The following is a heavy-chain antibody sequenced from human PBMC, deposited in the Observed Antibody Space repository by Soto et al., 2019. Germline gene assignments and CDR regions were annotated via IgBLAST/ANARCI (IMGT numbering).Heavy chain of an antibody. CDR1: GFTFDDYA. D-gene: IGHD6-13*01. CDR3: ARDPHTSSWRWFDP. Sequence: ESGGGLVQPGRSLRLSCAASGFTFDDYAMHWVRQAPGKGLEWVSGISWNSGIIDYADSVKGRFTISRDNAKKSLYLQMNSLRTEDTALYYCARDPHTSSWRWFDPWGQGTLVTVSS. J-gene: IGHJ5*02. CDR2: ISWNSGII. V-gene: IGHV3-9*01.